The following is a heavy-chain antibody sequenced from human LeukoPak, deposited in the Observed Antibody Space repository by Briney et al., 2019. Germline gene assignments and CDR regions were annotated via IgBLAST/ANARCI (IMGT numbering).Heavy chain of an antibody. D-gene: IGHD6-19*01. CDR2: IYYSGST. CDR1: GGSISSGGYY. Sequence: MSSETLSLTCTVSGGSISSGGYYWSWIRQHPGKGLEWIGYIYYSGSTHYNPSLKSRVTISVDTSKNQFSLKLSSVTAADTAVYYCAIEKAVAGLFGYWGQRTLVTVSS. V-gene: IGHV4-31*03. CDR3: AIEKAVAGLFGY. J-gene: IGHJ4*02.